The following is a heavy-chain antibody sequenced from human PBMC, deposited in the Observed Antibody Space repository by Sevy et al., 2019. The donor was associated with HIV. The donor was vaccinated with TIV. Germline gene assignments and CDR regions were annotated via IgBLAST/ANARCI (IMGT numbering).Heavy chain of an antibody. Sequence: GGSLRLSCAASGFTFNKYNMIWVRQAPGKGLEWVSFISSVSNYIYYADSVRGRFTTSRDNAKNSLYLQMNTLRAEDTAVYYCAREGSGRYWGQGTLVTVSS. J-gene: IGHJ4*02. CDR3: AREGSGRY. V-gene: IGHV3-21*01. D-gene: IGHD3-10*01. CDR1: GFTFNKYN. CDR2: ISSVSNYI.